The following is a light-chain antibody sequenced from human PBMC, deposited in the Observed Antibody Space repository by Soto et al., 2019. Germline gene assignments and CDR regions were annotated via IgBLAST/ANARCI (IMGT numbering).Light chain of an antibody. CDR1: QNVANN. CDR3: QQYYNLGLS. Sequence: VMTQSPANLSVSPGEGVTLFCRASQNVANNIAWYQVKPAQPPRLLIYASSTRATGIPATFSGSGSETQFSLTISSMQSEESAVYYCQQYYNLGLSVGGGTKVEI. J-gene: IGKJ4*01. CDR2: ASS. V-gene: IGKV3D-15*01.